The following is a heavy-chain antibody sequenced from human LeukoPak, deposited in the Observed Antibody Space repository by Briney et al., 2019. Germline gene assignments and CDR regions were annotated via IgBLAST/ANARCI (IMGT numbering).Heavy chain of an antibody. CDR3: ARPRSLMSRDAFDI. CDR2: ISGYTGNT. J-gene: IGHJ3*02. Sequence: ASVKVSCKASGYTLSNYDISWVRQAPGQGLEWMGWISGYTGNTNYAQKLQGRVTMTTDTPTSTVYLELRSLRSDDTAVYYCARPRSLMSRDAFDIWGQGTMVTVSS. D-gene: IGHD3-16*01. V-gene: IGHV1-18*01. CDR1: GYTLSNYD.